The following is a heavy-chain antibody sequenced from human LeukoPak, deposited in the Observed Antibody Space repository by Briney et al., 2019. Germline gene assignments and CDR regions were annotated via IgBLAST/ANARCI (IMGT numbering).Heavy chain of an antibody. CDR2: ISWNSGSI. J-gene: IGHJ4*02. V-gene: IGHV3-9*01. CDR3: ARDDDYGYPDY. D-gene: IGHD4-17*01. Sequence: GRSLRLSCAASGFTFDDYAMHWVRQAPGKGLEWVSGISWNSGSIGYADSVKGRFTISRDNAKNSLYLQINSLRAEDTAVYYCARDDDYGYPDYWGQGTLVTVSS. CDR1: GFTFDDYA.